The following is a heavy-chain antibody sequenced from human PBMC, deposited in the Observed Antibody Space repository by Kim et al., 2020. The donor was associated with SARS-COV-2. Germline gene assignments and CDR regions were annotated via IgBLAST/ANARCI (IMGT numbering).Heavy chain of an antibody. CDR3: ARDWFERYFDWPPPWELTLYYYYGMDV. D-gene: IGHD3-9*01. CDR2: ISAYNGNT. V-gene: IGHV1-18*01. CDR1: GYTFTSYG. J-gene: IGHJ6*02. Sequence: ASVKVSCKASGYTFTSYGISWVRQAPGQGLEWMGWISAYNGNTNYAQKLQGRVTMTTDTSTSTAYMELRSLRSDDTAVYYCARDWFERYFDWPPPWELTLYYYYGMDVWGQGTTVTVSS.